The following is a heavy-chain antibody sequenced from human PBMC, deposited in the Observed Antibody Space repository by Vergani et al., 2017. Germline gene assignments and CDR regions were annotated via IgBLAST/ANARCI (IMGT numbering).Heavy chain of an antibody. CDR3: AKVGRSEVAGTFGAFAI. J-gene: IGHJ3*02. CDR1: GFTFIMHA. CDR2: LSASDRRT. D-gene: IGHD6-19*01. Sequence: EVQLLESGGDLVQPGGSLRRSCAAAGFTFIMHAMSWVRQAPGKGLEWVSTLSASDRRTHYADSVKGRFTISRDISKNTLFLHMNSLRPEDTGVYYCAKVGRSEVAGTFGAFAIWGQWTMVTVSS. V-gene: IGHV3-23*01.